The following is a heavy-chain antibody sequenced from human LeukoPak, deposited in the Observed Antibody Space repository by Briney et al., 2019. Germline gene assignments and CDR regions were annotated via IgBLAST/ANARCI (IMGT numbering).Heavy chain of an antibody. Sequence: PGGSLRLSCAASGFTFSSYGMHWVRQAPGKGLEWVAVISYDGSNKYYADSVKGRFTISRDNSKNTLYLQMNSLRAEDTAVYYCAKDLGEYYYSSGSYAGNWFDPWGQGTLVTVSS. D-gene: IGHD3-10*01. CDR3: AKDLGEYYYSSGSYAGNWFDP. V-gene: IGHV3-30*18. CDR1: GFTFSSYG. CDR2: ISYDGSNK. J-gene: IGHJ5*02.